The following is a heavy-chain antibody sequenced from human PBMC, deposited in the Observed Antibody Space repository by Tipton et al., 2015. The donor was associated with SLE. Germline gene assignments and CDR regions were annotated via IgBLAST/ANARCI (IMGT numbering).Heavy chain of an antibody. D-gene: IGHD1-26*01. CDR2: ISGSGGST. CDR1: GFTFSSYA. V-gene: IGHV3-23*01. CDR3: AKDHKGGGSYDY. Sequence: GSLRLSCAASGFTFSSYAMSWVRQAPGKGLEWVSAISGSGGSTYYADSVKGRFTISRDNSKNTLYLQMNSLRAEDTAVYYCAKDHKGGGSYDYWGQGTLVTVSS. J-gene: IGHJ4*02.